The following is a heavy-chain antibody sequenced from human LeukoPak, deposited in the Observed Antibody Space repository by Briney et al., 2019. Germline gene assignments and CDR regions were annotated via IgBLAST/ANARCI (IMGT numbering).Heavy chain of an antibody. CDR1: GFTFNNYG. CDR3: AKGPLRGTAAAIDY. CDR2: ISYDGRNK. Sequence: GGSLRLSCAASGFTFNNYGMHWVRQAPGKGLEWVAVISYDGRNKHYPDSVKGRFTISRDVSTDTLWLQMDSLRTEDTAVYYCAKGPLRGTAAAIDYWGQGTLVTVSS. D-gene: IGHD2-2*01. J-gene: IGHJ4*02. V-gene: IGHV3-30*18.